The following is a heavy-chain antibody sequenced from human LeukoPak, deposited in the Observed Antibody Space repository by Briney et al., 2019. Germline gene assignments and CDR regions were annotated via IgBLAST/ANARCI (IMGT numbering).Heavy chain of an antibody. CDR3: ARGEDYDFWSGYYGGYYFDY. J-gene: IGHJ4*02. D-gene: IGHD3-3*01. Sequence: SQTLSLTCTVSGGSISSGGYYWSWIRRHPGKGLEWIGYIYYSGSTYYNPSLKSRVTISVDTSKNQFSLKLSSVTAADTAVYYCARGEDYDFWSGYYGGYYFDYWGQGTLVTVSS. CDR2: IYYSGST. V-gene: IGHV4-31*03. CDR1: GGSISSGGYY.